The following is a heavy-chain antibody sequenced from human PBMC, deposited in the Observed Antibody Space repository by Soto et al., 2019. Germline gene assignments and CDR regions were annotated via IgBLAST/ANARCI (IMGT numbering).Heavy chain of an antibody. D-gene: IGHD1-20*01. J-gene: IGHJ6*02. CDR2: IYYSGIT. V-gene: IGHV4-59*01. CDR3: ARYKSNYYYGMDV. CDR1: GGSISSYY. Sequence: SETLSLTCTVSGGSISSYYWSWIRQPPGKGLEWIGYIYYSGITNYNPSLKSRVTISVDTSKNQFSLKLSSVTAADTAVYYCARYKSNYYYGMDVWGQGTTVTV.